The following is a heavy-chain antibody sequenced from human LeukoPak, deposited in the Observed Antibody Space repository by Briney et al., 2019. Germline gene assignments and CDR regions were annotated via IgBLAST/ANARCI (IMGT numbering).Heavy chain of an antibody. J-gene: IGHJ4*02. CDR2: ISSSGSTI. CDR1: GFTFSSYE. Sequence: ESGGGLVQPGGSLRLSCAASGFTFSSYEMNWVRQAPGKGLEWVSYISSSGSTIYYADSVKGRFTISRDNAKNSLYLQMNSLRAEDTAVYYCARARYCSSTSCHNLLKYWGQGTLVTVSS. CDR3: ARARYCSSTSCHNLLKY. D-gene: IGHD2-2*02. V-gene: IGHV3-48*03.